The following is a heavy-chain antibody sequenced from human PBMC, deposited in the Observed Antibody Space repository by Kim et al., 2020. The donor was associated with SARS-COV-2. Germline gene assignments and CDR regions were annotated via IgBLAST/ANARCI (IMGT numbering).Heavy chain of an antibody. V-gene: IGHV3-48*02. D-gene: IGHD1-1*01. CDR2: ISRDSVTM. Sequence: GGSLRLSCAASGFTFSPHAMNWVRQAPGKGLEWVSYISRDSVTMYYADSVKGRFTVSRDDAKNSLFLQMNSLRDEDTAVYYCARDSDGNLDSWGQGTLVTVSS. CDR1: GFTFSPHA. J-gene: IGHJ5*01. CDR3: ARDSDGNLDS.